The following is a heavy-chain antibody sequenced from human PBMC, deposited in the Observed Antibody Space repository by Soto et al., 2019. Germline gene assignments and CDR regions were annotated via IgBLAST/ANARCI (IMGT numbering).Heavy chain of an antibody. J-gene: IGHJ6*02. CDR1: GYTFTGYY. Sequence: QVQLVQSGAEVKKPGASVKVSCKASGYTFTGYYMHWVRQAPGQGLEWMGWINPNSGGTNYAQKFQGWVTMTRDTSISTAYMELSRLRSDDTAVYYCARGLVVIPAASPSHTHMYYYYGMDVWGQGTTVTVSS. CDR3: ARGLVVIPAASPSHTHMYYYYGMDV. V-gene: IGHV1-2*04. D-gene: IGHD2-2*01. CDR2: INPNSGGT.